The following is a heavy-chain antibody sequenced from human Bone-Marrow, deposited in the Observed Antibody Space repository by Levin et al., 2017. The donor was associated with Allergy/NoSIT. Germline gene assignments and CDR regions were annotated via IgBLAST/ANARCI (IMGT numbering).Heavy chain of an antibody. V-gene: IGHV2-70*11. D-gene: IGHD6-19*01. CDR3: ARSSGWSFFDF. CDR1: GFSLRTSGMC. J-gene: IGHJ4*02. Sequence: TLSLTCTFSGFSLRTSGMCVSWFRQPPGKALEWLARIDWDGDEYYSASLKTRLSISKDTSKNQVVLTMTNVDSVDTATYFCARSSGWSFFDFWGQGTLVTVSS. CDR2: IDWDGDE.